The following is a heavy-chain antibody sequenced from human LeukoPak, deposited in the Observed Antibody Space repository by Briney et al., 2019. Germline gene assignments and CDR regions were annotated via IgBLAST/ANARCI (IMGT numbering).Heavy chain of an antibody. V-gene: IGHV4-34*01. Sequence: SETLSLTCTVSGGSISSYYWSWIRQPPGKGLEWIGEINHSGSTNYNPSLKSRVTISVDTSKNQFSLKLSSVTAADTAVYYCARGRSYYFYWGQGTLVTVSS. CDR2: INHSGST. CDR3: ARGRSYYFY. D-gene: IGHD1-26*01. J-gene: IGHJ4*02. CDR1: GGSISSYY.